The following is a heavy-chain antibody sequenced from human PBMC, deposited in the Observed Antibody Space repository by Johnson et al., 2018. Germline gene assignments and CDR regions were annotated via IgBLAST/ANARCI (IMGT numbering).Heavy chain of an antibody. J-gene: IGHJ3*02. D-gene: IGHD3-9*01. CDR1: TSTFNTQP. CDR3: VKDQDWAFDI. V-gene: IGHV3-69-1*01. Sequence: VQLVESGGGLVQPGGSXRLSCAVSTSTFNTQPYNWVRQAPGTGLEWIAYLRSTNAIFYADSVKGRFTISRDNAKTSVFLQMDSLRADDTAVYYCVKDQDWAFDIWGQGTMVTVSS. CDR2: LRSTNAI.